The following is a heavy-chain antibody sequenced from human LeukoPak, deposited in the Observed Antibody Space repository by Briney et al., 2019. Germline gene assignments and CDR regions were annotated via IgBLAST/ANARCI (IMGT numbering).Heavy chain of an antibody. V-gene: IGHV1-2*02. J-gene: IGHJ4*02. Sequence: GASVKVSCKASGYTFTGYFIHWVRQAPGQGLEWMGWINPNSGGTNYAQKFQGRVTMTRDTSISTAYMELSRLRSDDTAVYYCARAPRYCSGGSCYYFDYWGQGTLVTVSS. CDR3: ARAPRYCSGGSCYYFDY. CDR1: GYTFTGYF. CDR2: INPNSGGT. D-gene: IGHD2-15*01.